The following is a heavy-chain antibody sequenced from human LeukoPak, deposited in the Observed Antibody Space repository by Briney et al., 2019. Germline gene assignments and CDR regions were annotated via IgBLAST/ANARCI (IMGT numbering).Heavy chain of an antibody. D-gene: IGHD3-22*01. Sequence: SETLSLTCTVSGGSISSYHWSWIRQPPGKGLEWIGYIYYSGSTNYNPSLKSRVTISVDTSKNQFSLKLSSVTAADTAVYYCAGTYYDSSGPFSWSQGTLVTVSS. CDR2: IYYSGST. V-gene: IGHV4-59*01. CDR1: GGSISSYH. CDR3: AGTYYDSSGPFS. J-gene: IGHJ4*02.